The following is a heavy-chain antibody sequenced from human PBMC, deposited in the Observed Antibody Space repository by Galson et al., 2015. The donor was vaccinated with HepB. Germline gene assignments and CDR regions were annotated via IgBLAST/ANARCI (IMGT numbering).Heavy chain of an antibody. CDR1: GFTFSGYT. J-gene: IGHJ3*01. Sequence: SLRLSCAASGFTFSGYTMNWVRQAPGKGPEWLSYIGVTGTIYYADSVKGRFTISRDNAGNSLSLQMNSLRDEDTAVYYCVRDNYERSGYCRYAFDRWGQGTMVTVSS. D-gene: IGHD3-22*01. V-gene: IGHV3-48*02. CDR3: VRDNYERSGYCRYAFDR. CDR2: IGVTGTI.